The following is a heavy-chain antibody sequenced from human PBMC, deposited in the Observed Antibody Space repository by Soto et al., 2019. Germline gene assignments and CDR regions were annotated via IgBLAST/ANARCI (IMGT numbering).Heavy chain of an antibody. J-gene: IGHJ6*02. CDR3: AREARGVISGMDV. CDR1: GGSISDDC. Sequence: SETLSLTCTVSGGSISDDCWSWIRQPPGKGREWIGHISHRGSTHYNPSLKSRVTISVDTSKRQFSLKVSSVTAADTAVYYCAREARGVISGMDVWGQGTTVTVSS. CDR2: ISHRGST. V-gene: IGHV4-59*01. D-gene: IGHD3-10*01.